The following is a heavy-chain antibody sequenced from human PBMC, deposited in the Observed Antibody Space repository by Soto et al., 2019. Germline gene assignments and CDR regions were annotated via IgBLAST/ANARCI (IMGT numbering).Heavy chain of an antibody. CDR3: ARDRYSSGWYDFDY. D-gene: IGHD6-19*01. V-gene: IGHV3-33*01. Sequence: QVQLVESGGGVVQPGRSLRLSCAASGFTFSSYGMHWVRQAPGKGLEWVAVIWYDGSNKYYADSVKDRFTISRDNSKNTLYLQMNSLRAEDTAVYYCARDRYSSGWYDFDYWGQGTLVTVSS. CDR1: GFTFSSYG. CDR2: IWYDGSNK. J-gene: IGHJ4*02.